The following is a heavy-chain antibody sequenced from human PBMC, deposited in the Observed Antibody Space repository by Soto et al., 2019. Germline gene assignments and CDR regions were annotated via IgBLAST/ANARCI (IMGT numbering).Heavy chain of an antibody. CDR1: GFTFSSYA. CDR2: ISGSATST. Sequence: GGSLRLSCAASGFTFSSYAMSWVRQAPGKGLEWVSAISGSATSTYYADSVKGRFTISRDNSKNTLYLQMNSLGGEDTAVYYCASPGRVYCDGSCYYFDYWGQGTLVTVSS. V-gene: IGHV3-23*01. CDR3: ASPGRVYCDGSCYYFDY. D-gene: IGHD2-15*01. J-gene: IGHJ4*02.